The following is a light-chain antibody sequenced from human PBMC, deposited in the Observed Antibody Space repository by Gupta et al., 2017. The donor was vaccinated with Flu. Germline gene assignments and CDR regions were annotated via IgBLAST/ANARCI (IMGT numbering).Light chain of an antibody. J-gene: IGKJ2*01. Sequence: EIVLTQSPGTPSLSPVERATLSCRASQSVSSNYLAWYQHNPGQPPRLLIYGASARATGLPDRFSGSGSWTDFTLTITRREPEDFAVYYCQQDGSSPRTFGQGTNLHIK. V-gene: IGKV3-20*01. CDR3: QQDGSSPRT. CDR1: QSVSSNY. CDR2: GAS.